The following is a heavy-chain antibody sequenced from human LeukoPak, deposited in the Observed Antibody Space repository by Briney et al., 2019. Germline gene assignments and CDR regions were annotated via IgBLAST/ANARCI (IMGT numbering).Heavy chain of an antibody. CDR3: ARVSSSWSPSLSVTHYFDS. D-gene: IGHD6-6*01. J-gene: IGHJ4*02. Sequence: SQTLSLTCAISGDSVSSNSAAWNWIRQSPSRGLEWLGRTYYRSKWYNDFAVSVKSRIAISPDTSKNQFSLQLTSVTPEDTAVYYCARVSSSWSPSLSVTHYFDSWGQGALVTVSS. CDR1: GDSVSSNSAA. V-gene: IGHV6-1*01. CDR2: TYYRSKWYN.